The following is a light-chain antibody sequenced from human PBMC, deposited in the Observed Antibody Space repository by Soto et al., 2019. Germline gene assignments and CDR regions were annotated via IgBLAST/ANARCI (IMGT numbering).Light chain of an antibody. CDR3: SSYTSTSTHVV. Sequence: QSALTQPASVSGSPGQSITISCTGTSSDVGGYNYVSWYQQHPGKAPNLMIYDVSNRPSEVSNRFSGSKSDNTASLTISGLQAEDEADYYCSSYTSTSTHVVFGRGTKLTVL. V-gene: IGLV2-14*01. CDR2: DVS. CDR1: SSDVGGYNY. J-gene: IGLJ2*01.